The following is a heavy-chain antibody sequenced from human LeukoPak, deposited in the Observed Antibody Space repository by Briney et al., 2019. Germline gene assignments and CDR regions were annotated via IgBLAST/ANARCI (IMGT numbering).Heavy chain of an antibody. Sequence: GGSLRLSCAASGFTFSSYSMNWVRQAPGKGLEWVSSISSSSSYIYYADSVKGRFAISRDNPKNSLYLQMNSLRAEDTAVYYCARVPHINSSGWDFDYWGQGTLVTVSS. CDR3: ARVPHINSSGWDFDY. CDR1: GFTFSSYS. CDR2: ISSSSSYI. J-gene: IGHJ4*02. D-gene: IGHD6-19*01. V-gene: IGHV3-21*01.